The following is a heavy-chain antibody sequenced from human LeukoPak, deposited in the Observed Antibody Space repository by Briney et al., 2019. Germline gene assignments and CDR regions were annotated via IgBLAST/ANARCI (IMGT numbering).Heavy chain of an antibody. V-gene: IGHV3-7*01. D-gene: IGHD6-19*01. Sequence: PGGSLRLSCAASGFTCSSYWMSWVRQAPGKGLEWVANIKQDGSEKYYVDSVKGRFTISRDNAKNSLYLQMNSLRAEDTAVYYCARIRRGWSQNWDYWGQGTLVIVSS. J-gene: IGHJ4*02. CDR3: ARIRRGWSQNWDY. CDR1: GFTCSSYW. CDR2: IKQDGSEK.